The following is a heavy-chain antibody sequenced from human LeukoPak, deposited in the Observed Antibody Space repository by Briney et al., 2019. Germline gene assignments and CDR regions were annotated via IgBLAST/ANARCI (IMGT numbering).Heavy chain of an antibody. CDR1: GYTFTGYY. J-gene: IGHJ4*02. Sequence: ASVKVSCKASGYTFTGYYMHWVRQAPGQGLEWMGWINPNSGGTNSAQKFHGRVTVTSDTSISTAYMELSGLRSDDTAIYYCARATNRGSPANAYVYWGQGTLVTVSS. D-gene: IGHD3-16*01. V-gene: IGHV1-2*02. CDR2: INPNSGGT. CDR3: ARATNRGSPANAYVY.